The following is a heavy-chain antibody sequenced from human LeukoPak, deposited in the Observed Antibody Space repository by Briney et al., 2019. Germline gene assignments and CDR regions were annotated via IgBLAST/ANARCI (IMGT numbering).Heavy chain of an antibody. CDR2: IIPIFGTA. Sequence: SVKVSCKASGSTFSRFAMSWVRRAPRQGLEWMGGIIPIFGTANYAQRFQGRVTITADESTGTAYMELSGLRSEDTAVYYCARVVTPRYCSTTSCYWKGWFDPWGQGTLVAVSS. CDR3: ARVVTPRYCSTTSCYWKGWFDP. CDR1: GSTFSRFA. J-gene: IGHJ5*02. V-gene: IGHV1-69*13. D-gene: IGHD2-2*01.